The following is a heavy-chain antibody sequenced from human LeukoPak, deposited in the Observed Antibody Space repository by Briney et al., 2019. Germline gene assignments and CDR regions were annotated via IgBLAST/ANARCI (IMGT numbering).Heavy chain of an antibody. D-gene: IGHD1-1*01. V-gene: IGHV4-59*12. Sequence: SETLSLTCTVSGGSMSRYYWSWMRQTPGKGLEYIGYIYYSGSTNYNPSLKSRVIISVHTSNNQFSLNLISVTAADAAVYYCVRGPFGNDAGAWGQGTRVTVSS. CDR2: IYYSGST. CDR3: VRGPFGNDAGA. J-gene: IGHJ5*02. CDR1: GGSMSRYY.